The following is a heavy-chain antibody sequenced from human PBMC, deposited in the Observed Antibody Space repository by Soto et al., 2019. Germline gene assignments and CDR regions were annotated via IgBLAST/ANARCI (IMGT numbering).Heavy chain of an antibody. V-gene: IGHV1-2*04. CDR2: INPNSGGT. J-gene: IGHJ5*02. CDR1: GYTFTGYY. D-gene: IGHD3-16*02. CDR3: ARDRITFGGVLAPYSWFAP. Sequence: GASVKVSCKASGYTFTGYYMHCVRQAPGQGLEWMGWINPNSGGTNYAQKFQGWVTMTRDTSISTAYMELSRLRSDDTAVYYCARDRITFGGVLAPYSWFAPWGQGTLVTVSS.